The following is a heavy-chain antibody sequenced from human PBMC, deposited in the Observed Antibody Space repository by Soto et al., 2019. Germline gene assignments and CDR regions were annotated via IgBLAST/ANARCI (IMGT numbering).Heavy chain of an antibody. CDR3: ASVSFVPAAIGASSYFDY. CDR2: IYYTGST. CDR1: GGSISSYY. J-gene: IGHJ4*02. Sequence: GSLRLSCTVSGGSISSYYWSWIRQPPGKGLEWIGYIYYTGSTKDNPSLKSRVTISADTSNNQFSLKLSSVTDADTPVYYCASVSFVPAAIGASSYFDYWGQGTLVTVSS. D-gene: IGHD2-2*02. V-gene: IGHV4-59*01.